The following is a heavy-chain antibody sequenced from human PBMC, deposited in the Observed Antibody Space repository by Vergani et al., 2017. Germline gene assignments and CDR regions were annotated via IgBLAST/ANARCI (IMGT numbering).Heavy chain of an antibody. CDR3: ARDLWELLYYYGMDV. V-gene: IGHV4-30-4*08. CDR1: GGSISSGDYY. CDR2: IYYSGST. J-gene: IGHJ6*02. Sequence: QVQLQESGPGLVKPSQTLSLTCTVSGGSISSGDYYWSWIRQPPGKGLEWIGYIYYSGSTNYNPSLKSRVTISVDTSKNQFSLKLSSVTAADTAVYYGARDLWELLYYYGMDVWGQGTTVTVS. D-gene: IGHD1-26*01.